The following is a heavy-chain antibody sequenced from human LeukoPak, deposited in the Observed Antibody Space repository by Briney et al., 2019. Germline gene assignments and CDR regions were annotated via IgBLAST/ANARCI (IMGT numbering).Heavy chain of an antibody. V-gene: IGHV1-18*01. CDR2: VSTNDGNT. CDR3: TRAPPGMTMMTDY. J-gene: IGHJ4*02. CDR1: GYTFTNYH. Sequence: ASVKVSCKASGYTFTNYHIAWVRQAPGQGLEWMGWVSTNDGNTVYAQRLQGRVTMTTDTSTSVAYMELRSLTSDDTAVYYCTRAPPGMTMMTDYWGQGTLVTVSS. D-gene: IGHD3-22*01.